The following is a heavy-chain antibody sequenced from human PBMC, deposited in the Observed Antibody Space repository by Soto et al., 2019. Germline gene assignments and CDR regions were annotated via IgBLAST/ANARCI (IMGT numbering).Heavy chain of an antibody. V-gene: IGHV3-13*04. CDR3: ARDGPYYYDSRGEYYYGMDV. CDR1: GFTFSSYD. Sequence: GSLRLSCAASGFTFSSYDMHWVRQATGKGLEWVSAIGTAGDTYYPGSVKGRFTISRENAKNSLYLQMNSLRAGDTAVYYCARDGPYYYDSRGEYYYGMDVWGQGTTVTVSS. J-gene: IGHJ6*02. D-gene: IGHD3-22*01. CDR2: IGTAGDT.